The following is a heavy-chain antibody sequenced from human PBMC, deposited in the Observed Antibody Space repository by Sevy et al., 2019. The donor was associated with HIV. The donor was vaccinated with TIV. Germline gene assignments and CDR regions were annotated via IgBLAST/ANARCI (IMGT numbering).Heavy chain of an antibody. CDR3: ARDLEFYDYGDYGPAFMPDY. CDR1: GFTFSNYG. D-gene: IGHD4-17*01. CDR2: MWFDGSNT. J-gene: IGHJ4*02. V-gene: IGHV3-33*01. Sequence: GGSLRLSCAASGFTFSNYGMPWGRQAPGKGLEWVAVMWFDGSNTYYADSVKGRFTISRDIAKNTLHLQMNSLRAEDTAVYYCARDLEFYDYGDYGPAFMPDYWGQGTLVTVSS.